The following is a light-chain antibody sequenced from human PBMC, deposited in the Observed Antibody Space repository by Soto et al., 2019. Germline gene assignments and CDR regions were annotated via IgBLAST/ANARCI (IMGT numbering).Light chain of an antibody. CDR3: QQRSNWPPGYT. CDR2: EAS. J-gene: IGKJ2*01. CDR1: QSVNNY. V-gene: IGKV3-11*01. Sequence: EIVLTQSPANLSLSPGERATLSCRASQSVNNYLAWYQQKPGQAPRLLIYEASNRATGIPARFSGSGSGTDFTLTISSLEPEDFAVYYCQQRSNWPPGYTFGQGTKLEIK.